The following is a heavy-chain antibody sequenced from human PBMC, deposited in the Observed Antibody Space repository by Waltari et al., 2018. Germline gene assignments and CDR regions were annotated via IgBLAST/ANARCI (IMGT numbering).Heavy chain of an antibody. CDR2: INSDGIST. V-gene: IGHV3-74*01. Sequence: EVQLVESGGGLVQPGGSLRLSCAASGFTFRSYWMHWVRQAPGKGLVWVSRINSDGISTRYADSVKGRFTISRDNAKNTLDLQMNSLRAEDTAVYYCARDQDDWGLVWFDPWGQGTLVTVSS. J-gene: IGHJ5*02. CDR3: ARDQDDWGLVWFDP. CDR1: GFTFRSYW. D-gene: IGHD3-9*01.